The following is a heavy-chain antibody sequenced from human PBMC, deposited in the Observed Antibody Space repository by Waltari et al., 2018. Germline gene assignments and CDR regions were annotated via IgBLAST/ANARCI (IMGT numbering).Heavy chain of an antibody. Sequence: EVQLVESGGGLVQPGGSLRLSCAASGFPFRRYDMHWVRQATGKGLEWVSAIGTAGDTYYPGSVKGRFTISRENAKNSLYLQMNSLRAGDTVVYYCARVNGDLGFDYWGQGTLVTVSS. CDR2: IGTAGDT. D-gene: IGHD4-17*01. CDR1: GFPFRRYD. CDR3: ARVNGDLGFDY. J-gene: IGHJ4*02. V-gene: IGHV3-13*01.